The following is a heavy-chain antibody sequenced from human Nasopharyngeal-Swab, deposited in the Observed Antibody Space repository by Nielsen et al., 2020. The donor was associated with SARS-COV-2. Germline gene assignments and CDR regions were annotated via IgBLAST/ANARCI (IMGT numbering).Heavy chain of an antibody. Sequence: GGSLRLSCAASGFTFSSYAMSWVRQAPGKGLEWVSAISGSGGSTYYADSVKDRFTISRDNSKNTLYLQMNSLRAEDTAVYYCAKDGGITMVRGVLDYWGQGTLVTVSS. V-gene: IGHV3-23*01. J-gene: IGHJ4*02. D-gene: IGHD3-10*01. CDR2: ISGSGGST. CDR1: GFTFSSYA. CDR3: AKDGGITMVRGVLDY.